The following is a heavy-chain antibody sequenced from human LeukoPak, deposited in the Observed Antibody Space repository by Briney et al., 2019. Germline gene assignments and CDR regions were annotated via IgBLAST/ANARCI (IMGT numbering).Heavy chain of an antibody. Sequence: GGSLRLSCAASGVTVRSNYMNWVRQAPGKGLEWVALIFSGNSTYYADSVKGRFTISRDNSKNTLFLQMNSLRVEDTAVYYCAREGAGGFDIWGQGTMVTVSS. D-gene: IGHD3-16*01. V-gene: IGHV3-53*01. J-gene: IGHJ3*02. CDR1: GVTVRSNY. CDR3: AREGAGGFDI. CDR2: IFSGNST.